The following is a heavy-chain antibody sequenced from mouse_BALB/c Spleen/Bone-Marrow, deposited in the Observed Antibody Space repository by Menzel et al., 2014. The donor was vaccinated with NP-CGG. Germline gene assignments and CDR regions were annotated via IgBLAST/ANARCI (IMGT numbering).Heavy chain of an antibody. J-gene: IGHJ2*01. Sequence: VQLQQSGADLVKPGASVKLSCTASGFNITDTYIHWVEQRPEQGLEWIGRIDHANDNSKYDPKFQDKATITADTSNNTPYLQLSSLTSEDTAVYSCARDYVDYWGQGTTLTVSS. CDR1: GFNITDTY. CDR3: ARDYVDY. V-gene: IGHV14-3*02. CDR2: IDHANDNS.